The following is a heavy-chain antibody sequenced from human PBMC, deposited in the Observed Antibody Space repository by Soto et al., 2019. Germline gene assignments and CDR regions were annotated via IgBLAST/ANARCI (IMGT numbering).Heavy chain of an antibody. CDR2: ISAYNGNT. CDR3: ARDSGGYYYDSSGYYTNPGFDY. CDR1: GYTFTSYG. J-gene: IGHJ4*02. V-gene: IGHV1-18*01. D-gene: IGHD3-22*01. Sequence: GASVKVSCKASGYTFTSYGISWVRQAPGQGLEWMGWISAYNGNTNYAQKLQGRVTMTTDTSTSTAYMELRSLRSDDTAVYYCARDSGGYYYDSSGYYTNPGFDYWGQGTLVTVSS.